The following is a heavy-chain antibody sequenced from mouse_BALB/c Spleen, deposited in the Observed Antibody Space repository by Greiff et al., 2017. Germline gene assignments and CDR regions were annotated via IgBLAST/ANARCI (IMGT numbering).Heavy chain of an antibody. CDR2: ISSGGSYT. CDR3: ARQEGGLRRGYFDY. V-gene: IGHV5-6*01. D-gene: IGHD2-2*01. Sequence: EVNVVESGGDLVKPGGSLKLSCAASGFTFSSYGMSWVRQTPDKRLEWVATISSGGSYTYYPDSVKGRFTISRDNAKNTLYLQMSSLKSEDTAMYYCARQEGGLRRGYFDYWGQGTTLTVSS. J-gene: IGHJ2*01. CDR1: GFTFSSYG.